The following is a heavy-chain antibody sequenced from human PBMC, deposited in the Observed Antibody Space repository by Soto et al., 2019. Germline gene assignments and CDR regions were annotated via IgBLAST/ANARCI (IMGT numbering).Heavy chain of an antibody. CDR2: IWYDGSNK. Sequence: GGSLRLSCAASGFTFSSYGMHWVRQAPGKGLEWVALIWYDGSNKNYADSVKGRFTISRDDSKNTLYLQMNCLRAEDTAVYYCARDAYLGSGSYAYWGQGTLVTVSS. J-gene: IGHJ4*02. D-gene: IGHD3-10*01. CDR1: GFTFSSYG. V-gene: IGHV3-33*01. CDR3: ARDAYLGSGSYAY.